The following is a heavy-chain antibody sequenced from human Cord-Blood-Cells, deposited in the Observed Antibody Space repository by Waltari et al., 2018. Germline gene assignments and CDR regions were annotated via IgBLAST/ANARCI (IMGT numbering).Heavy chain of an antibody. CDR1: GFTFSNAW. V-gene: IGHV3-15*01. Sequence: GFTFSNAWMSWVRQAPGKGLEWVGRIKSKTDGGTTDYAAPVKGRFTISRDDSKNTLYLQMNSLKTEDTAVYYCTTDLRNYYDSSGHPYLHAFDIWGQGTMVTVSS. CDR2: IKSKTDGGTT. D-gene: IGHD3-22*01. CDR3: TTDLRNYYDSSGHPYLHAFDI. J-gene: IGHJ3*02.